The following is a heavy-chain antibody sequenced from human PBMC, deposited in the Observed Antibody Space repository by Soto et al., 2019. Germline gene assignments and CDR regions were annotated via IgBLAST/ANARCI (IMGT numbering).Heavy chain of an antibody. V-gene: IGHV3-30-3*01. J-gene: IGHJ6*02. CDR3: ARAVAEYYFYGMDV. CDR1: GFTFSTYA. CDR2: ISNDGSNK. D-gene: IGHD5-12*01. Sequence: QPGGSLRLSCAVSGFTFSTYAMHWVRQAPGKGLEWVAVISNDGSNKYYADSVKGRFTISRDNSKNMLYMEMNSLRAEDTAVYYCARAVAEYYFYGMDVWGQGTTVTVSS.